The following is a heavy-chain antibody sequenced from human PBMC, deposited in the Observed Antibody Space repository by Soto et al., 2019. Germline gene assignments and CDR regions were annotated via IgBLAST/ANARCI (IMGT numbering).Heavy chain of an antibody. CDR3: ARYITFGSEGWFDP. D-gene: IGHD3-16*01. J-gene: IGHJ5*02. Sequence: ASVKVSCKASGYTFTGYYMHWVRQAPGQGLEWMGWINPNSGGTNYAQKFQGWVTMTRDTSISTAYMELSRLRSDDTAVYYCARYITFGSEGWFDPWGQGTLVTVSS. CDR1: GYTFTGYY. V-gene: IGHV1-2*04. CDR2: INPNSGGT.